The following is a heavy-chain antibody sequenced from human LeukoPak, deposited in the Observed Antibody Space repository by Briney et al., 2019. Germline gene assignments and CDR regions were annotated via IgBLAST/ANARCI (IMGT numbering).Heavy chain of an antibody. CDR2: ISSNGGST. D-gene: IGHD4-17*01. Sequence: GGSLRLSCSASGFTFSSYAMHWVRQAPGKGLGYVSAISSNGGSTYYADSVKGRFTISRDNSKNTLYLQMSSLRAEDTAVYYCVKDEARGDYGAYWGQGTLVTVSS. V-gene: IGHV3-64D*06. CDR3: VKDEARGDYGAY. CDR1: GFTFSSYA. J-gene: IGHJ4*02.